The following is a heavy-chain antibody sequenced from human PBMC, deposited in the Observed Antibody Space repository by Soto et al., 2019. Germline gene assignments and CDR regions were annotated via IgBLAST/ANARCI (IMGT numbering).Heavy chain of an antibody. CDR1: GFTFSSYG. CDR2: IWYDGSNK. Sequence: GGSLRLSCAASGFTFSSYGMHWVRQAPGKGLEWVAVIWYDGSNKYYADSVKGRFTISRDNSKNTLYLQMNSLRAEDTAVYYCARDSLEMATITLRTYYYYGMDVWGQGTTVTVSS. V-gene: IGHV3-33*01. D-gene: IGHD5-12*01. J-gene: IGHJ6*02. CDR3: ARDSLEMATITLRTYYYYGMDV.